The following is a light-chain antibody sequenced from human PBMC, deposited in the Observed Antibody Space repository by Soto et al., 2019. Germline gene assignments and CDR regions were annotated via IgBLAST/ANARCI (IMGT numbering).Light chain of an antibody. CDR2: LNSDGSH. J-gene: IGLJ3*02. Sequence: QPVLTQSPSASASLGASVKLTCTLSSGHSSYAIAWHQQQPEKGPRYLMKLNSDGSHSKGDGIPDRFSGSSSGAERYLTISSLQSEDEADYYCQTWGNGLHWVFGGGTKLTVL. V-gene: IGLV4-69*01. CDR1: SGHSSYA. CDR3: QTWGNGLHWV.